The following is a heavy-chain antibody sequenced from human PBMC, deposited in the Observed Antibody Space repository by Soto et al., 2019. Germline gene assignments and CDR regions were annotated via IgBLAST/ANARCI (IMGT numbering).Heavy chain of an antibody. CDR3: ARVRYCSSTSCYSPRYYFDY. Sequence: SETLSLTCAVYGGSFSGYYWSWIRQPPGKGLEWIGEINHSGSTNYNPSLKSRVTISVDTSKNQFSLKLSSVTAADTAVYYCARVRYCSSTSCYSPRYYFDYWGQGTLVTVSS. V-gene: IGHV4-34*01. CDR2: INHSGST. CDR1: GGSFSGYY. J-gene: IGHJ4*02. D-gene: IGHD2-2*01.